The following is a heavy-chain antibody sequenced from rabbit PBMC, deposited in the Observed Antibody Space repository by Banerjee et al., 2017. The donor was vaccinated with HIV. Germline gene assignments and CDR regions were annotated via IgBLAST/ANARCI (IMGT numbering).Heavy chain of an antibody. CDR3: ARGFGTVGNAYFNL. D-gene: IGHD5-1*01. CDR1: GFTISSYH. Sequence: QLKETGGGLVQPGESLTLSCKASGFTISSYHTGWVRQAPGKGLEWIVDIYGGSGSTDYASWVKGRFTISIVYGQNTVDLQMISMTAANTATYFCARGFGTVGNAYFNLWGPGTLVSVS. CDR2: IYGGSGST. V-gene: IGHV1S7*01. J-gene: IGHJ4*01.